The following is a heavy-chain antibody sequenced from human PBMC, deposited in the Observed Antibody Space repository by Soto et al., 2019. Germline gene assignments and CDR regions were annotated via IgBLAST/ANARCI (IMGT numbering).Heavy chain of an antibody. Sequence: SETLSLTCTVSGDSIIRTRYYWVLIRQTPGRGLEWIGSIYFDGAAFYNPSLKSRVTLSVDTSRNQFSLNVNSVTAADTAIYYCARRGNNGGYLRSYDYWGQGSLVTVAS. CDR2: IYFDGAA. CDR1: GDSIIRTRYY. D-gene: IGHD3-22*01. J-gene: IGHJ4*02. CDR3: ARRGNNGGYLRSYDY. V-gene: IGHV4-39*01.